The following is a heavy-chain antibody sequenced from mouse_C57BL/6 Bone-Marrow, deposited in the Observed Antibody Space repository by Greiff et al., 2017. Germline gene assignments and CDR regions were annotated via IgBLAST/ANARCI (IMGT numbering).Heavy chain of an antibody. D-gene: IGHD1-1*01. CDR2: IDPEDGDT. V-gene: IGHV14-2*01. Sequence: VHVKQSGAELVKPGASVKLSCTASGFNIQDYYMHWVKQRTEQALEWIGRIDPEDGDTKYAPKFQGKATITADTSSNTAYLQLSSLTSEDTAVYYCARDGSSYGFAYWGQGTLVTVSA. CDR1: GFNIQDYY. CDR3: ARDGSSYGFAY. J-gene: IGHJ3*01.